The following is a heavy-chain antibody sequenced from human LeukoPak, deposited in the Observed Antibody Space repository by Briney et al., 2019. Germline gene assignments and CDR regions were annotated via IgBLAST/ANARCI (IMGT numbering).Heavy chain of an antibody. V-gene: IGHV4-34*01. CDR2: INHSGST. CDR3: ARVVATIGSHYYYYYMDV. Sequence: SETLSLTCAVYGGSFSGYYWSWIRQPPGKGLEWIGEINHSGSTNYNPSLKSRVTISVDTSKNQFSLKLSSVTAADTAVYYCARVVATIGSHYYYYYMDVWGKGTTVTVSS. CDR1: GGSFSGYY. J-gene: IGHJ6*03. D-gene: IGHD5-12*01.